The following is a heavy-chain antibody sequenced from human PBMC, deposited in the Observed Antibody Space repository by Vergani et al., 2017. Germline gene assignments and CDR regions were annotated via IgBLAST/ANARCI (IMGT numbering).Heavy chain of an antibody. J-gene: IGHJ3*02. D-gene: IGHD3-3*01. V-gene: IGHV4-59*08. CDR1: GGSIGHYF. CDR2: VYEGGKT. CDR3: ARLRDFWSGYYTGSDAFDI. Sequence: QVQLHESGPGLVKPSETLSLTCTVSGGSIGHYFWNWFMQSPGRRLEWIGHVYEGGKTNYNPSLKSRAIISVDTSKNQFSLKLSSVTAADTAVYYCARLRDFWSGYYTGSDAFDIWGQGTMVTVSS.